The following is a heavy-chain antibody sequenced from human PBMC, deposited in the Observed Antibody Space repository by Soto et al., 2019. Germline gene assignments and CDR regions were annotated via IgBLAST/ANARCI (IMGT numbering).Heavy chain of an antibody. CDR1: GFTFSNYD. V-gene: IGHV3-13*01. Sequence: LRLSCAASGFTFSNYDMHWVRQVTGKGLELVSTIITACGTCYPCXXXXXXTXXXXXSXSAXXVQXXXRXSXXXXXXYCARGRLISLYYFDYWGQGTLVTVSS. CDR2: IITACGT. CDR3: ARGRLISLYYFDY. J-gene: IGHJ4*02. D-gene: IGHD3-10*01.